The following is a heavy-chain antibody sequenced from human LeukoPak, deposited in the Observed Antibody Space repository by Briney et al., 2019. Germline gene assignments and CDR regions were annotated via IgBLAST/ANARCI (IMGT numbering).Heavy chain of an antibody. Sequence: GGSLRLSCAASGFTFSSYAMYWVRQAPGKGLEWISGIFGSGGSTHYADSVKGRFTISRDNSKNTVYLQMNSLRAEDTAVYYCAKTTTGYSSGRFPGWPVNYWGQGTLVTVSS. D-gene: IGHD6-19*01. CDR3: AKTTTGYSSGRFPGWPVNY. CDR1: GFTFSSYA. CDR2: IFGSGGST. J-gene: IGHJ4*02. V-gene: IGHV3-23*01.